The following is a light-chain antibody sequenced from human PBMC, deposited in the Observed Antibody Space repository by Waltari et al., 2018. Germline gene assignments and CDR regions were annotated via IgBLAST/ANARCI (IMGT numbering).Light chain of an antibody. CDR3: AAWDDSLNGRV. Sequence: QSVLTPPPSASVPPGPRVTIPCPLNISNTAGTPVNWYQQLPGTAPKLLIYSNNQRPSGVPDRFSGSKSGTSASLAISGLQSEDEADYYCAAWDDSLNGRVFGGGTKLTVL. CDR1: ISNTAGTP. J-gene: IGLJ3*02. V-gene: IGLV1-44*01. CDR2: SNN.